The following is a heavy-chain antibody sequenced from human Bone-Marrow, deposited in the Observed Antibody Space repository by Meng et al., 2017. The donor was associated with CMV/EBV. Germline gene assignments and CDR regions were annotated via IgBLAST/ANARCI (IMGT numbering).Heavy chain of an antibody. Sequence: GESLKISCAASGFTFSSYAMHWVRQAPGKGLEWVAVISYDGSNKYYADSVKGRFTISRDNSKNTLYLQMNSLRAEDTAVYYCARGDETPGIAAACHWFDPWGQGTLVTVSS. CDR2: ISYDGSNK. CDR3: ARGDETPGIAAACHWFDP. D-gene: IGHD6-13*01. CDR1: GFTFSSYA. V-gene: IGHV3-30-3*01. J-gene: IGHJ5*02.